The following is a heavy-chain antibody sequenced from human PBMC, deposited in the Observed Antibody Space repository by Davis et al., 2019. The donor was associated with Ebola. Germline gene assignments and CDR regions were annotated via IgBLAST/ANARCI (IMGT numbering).Heavy chain of an antibody. V-gene: IGHV3-21*01. Sequence: PGGSLLSCAASGFTFSSYSMNWVRQAPGKGLEWVSSISSSSSYIYYADSVKGRFTISRDNAKNSLYLQMNSLRAEDTAVYYCARDVWLQSYYYGMDVWGQGTTVTVSS. CDR3: ARDVWLQSYYYGMDV. CDR2: ISSSSSYI. J-gene: IGHJ6*02. CDR1: GFTFSSYS. D-gene: IGHD5-24*01.